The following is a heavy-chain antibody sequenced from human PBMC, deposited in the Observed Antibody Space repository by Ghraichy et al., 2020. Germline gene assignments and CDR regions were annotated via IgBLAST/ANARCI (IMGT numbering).Heavy chain of an antibody. CDR3: AKEVAGMDV. Sequence: LTCAASGFTFSSYAMSWVRQAPGKGLEWVSAISGSGGSTYYADSVKSRFTISRDNSKNTLYLQMNSLRAEDTSVYYCAKEVAGMDVWGQGTTVTVSS. V-gene: IGHV3-23*01. CDR1: GFTFSSYA. J-gene: IGHJ6*02. CDR2: ISGSGGST.